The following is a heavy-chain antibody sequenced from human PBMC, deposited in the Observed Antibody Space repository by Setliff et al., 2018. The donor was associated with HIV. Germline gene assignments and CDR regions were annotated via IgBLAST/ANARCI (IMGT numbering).Heavy chain of an antibody. CDR1: GYSISSGYY. CDR2: IYHSGGT. V-gene: IGHV4-38-2*01. CDR3: ARVPFTTGFDY. J-gene: IGHJ4*02. D-gene: IGHD3-3*01. Sequence: LSLTCAVSGYSISSGYYWGWIRQPPGRGLEWIGNIYHSGGTHYDPSLRSRVTISVDTSKNHFSLKLSSVTAADTAVFYCARVPFTTGFDYWGRGILVTVSS.